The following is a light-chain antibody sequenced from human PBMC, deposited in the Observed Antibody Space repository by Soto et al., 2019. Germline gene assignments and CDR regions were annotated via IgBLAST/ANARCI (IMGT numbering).Light chain of an antibody. J-gene: IGLJ1*01. CDR2: DVS. Sequence: QSALTQPASVSGSPGQSIAISCTGTSSDVGSYTYVSWYQQHPGKAPKLMIFDVSNRPSGVSDRFSGSKSGNTASLTISGLQADDEADYYCSSYTISSTSVFGTGTKLTVL. CDR1: SSDVGSYTY. CDR3: SSYTISSTSV. V-gene: IGLV2-14*01.